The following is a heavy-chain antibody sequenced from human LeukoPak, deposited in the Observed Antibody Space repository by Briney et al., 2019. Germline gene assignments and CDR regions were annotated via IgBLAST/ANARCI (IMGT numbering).Heavy chain of an antibody. Sequence: PSETLSLTCTVSGGSISSYYWSWIRQPPGKGLEWIGCIYYSGSTNYNPSLKSRVTISVDTSKNQFSLKLSSVTAADTAVYYCARHGSAGLEYFQHWGQGTLVTVSS. J-gene: IGHJ1*01. CDR3: ARHGSAGLEYFQH. CDR1: GGSISSYY. V-gene: IGHV4-59*01. CDR2: IYYSGST.